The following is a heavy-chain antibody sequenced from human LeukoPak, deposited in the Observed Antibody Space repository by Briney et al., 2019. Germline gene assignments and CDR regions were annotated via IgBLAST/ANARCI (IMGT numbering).Heavy chain of an antibody. D-gene: IGHD2-2*01. CDR2: MYSGGST. V-gene: IGHV3-66*01. Sequence: GGSLRLSCAASGFTVSSNYMNGVRQAPGKGLEWGSVMYSGGSTFYGDSVKGRFTISRDNSMNTLYLQMNSLRVDDTAVYYCAREQVVVGRGYYGMDVWGQGTTVTVSS. CDR1: GFTVSSNY. CDR3: AREQVVVGRGYYGMDV. J-gene: IGHJ6*02.